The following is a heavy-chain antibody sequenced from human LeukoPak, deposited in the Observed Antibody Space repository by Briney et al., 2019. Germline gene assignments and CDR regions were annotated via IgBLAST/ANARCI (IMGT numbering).Heavy chain of an antibody. V-gene: IGHV5-51*01. Sequence: GESLKISFKGSGYRFTSYWIGWVRPMPGKGLEWMGIIYPGDSDTRYSPSFQGQVTISADKSISTAYLQWSSLKASDTAMYYCASGTDPKYFDLWGRGTLVTVSS. CDR3: ASGTDPKYFDL. CDR2: IYPGDSDT. CDR1: GYRFTSYW. D-gene: IGHD1-7*01. J-gene: IGHJ2*01.